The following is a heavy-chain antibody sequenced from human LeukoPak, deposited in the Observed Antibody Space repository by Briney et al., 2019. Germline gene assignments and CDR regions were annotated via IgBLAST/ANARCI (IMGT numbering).Heavy chain of an antibody. CDR3: AGPLEFGIFGVVTTPRDV. V-gene: IGHV1-69*04. D-gene: IGHD3-3*01. Sequence: SVKVSCKASGGTFSSYAISWVRQAPGQGLEWMGRIIPIFGIANYAQKFQGRVTITADKSTSTAYMELSSLRSEDTAVYYCAGPLEFGIFGVVTTPRDVWGQGTTVTVSS. CDR2: IIPIFGIA. J-gene: IGHJ6*02. CDR1: GGTFSSYA.